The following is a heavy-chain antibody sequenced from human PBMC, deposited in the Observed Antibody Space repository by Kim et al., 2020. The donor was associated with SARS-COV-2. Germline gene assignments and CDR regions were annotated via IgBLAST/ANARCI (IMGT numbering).Heavy chain of an antibody. D-gene: IGHD3-3*01. Sequence: SETLSLTCTVSGGSISSSSYYWGWIRQPPGKGLEWIGSIYYSGSTYYNPSLKSRVTISVDTSKNQFSLKLSSVTAADTAVYYCARSTIFGVVIRRADAFDIWGQGTMVTVSS. CDR1: GGSISSSSYY. V-gene: IGHV4-39*01. CDR3: ARSTIFGVVIRRADAFDI. CDR2: IYYSGST. J-gene: IGHJ3*02.